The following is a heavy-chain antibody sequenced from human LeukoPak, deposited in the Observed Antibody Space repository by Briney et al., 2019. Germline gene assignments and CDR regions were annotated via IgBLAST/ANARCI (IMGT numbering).Heavy chain of an antibody. CDR2: IGLSSTTI. Sequence: GGSLRLSCAVSGFPFSSHDMSWVRQAPGKGLEWASYIGLSSTTIYYADSVKGRFTISRDNAKNSVYLQMNSLRVEDTAIYYCARGYGSGIFYSWGQGALVTVSS. CDR3: ARGYGSGIFYS. J-gene: IGHJ5*01. V-gene: IGHV3-48*03. CDR1: GFPFSSHD. D-gene: IGHD3-10*01.